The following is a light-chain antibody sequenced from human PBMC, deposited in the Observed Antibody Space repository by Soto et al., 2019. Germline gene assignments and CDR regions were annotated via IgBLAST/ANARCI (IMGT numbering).Light chain of an antibody. CDR2: GAS. V-gene: IGKV3-15*01. CDR3: QQYINWPRT. Sequence: ETVMTQSPATLSVSPGVRATLSCRASQSVSSNLAWYQQKPGQAPRLLIYGASTRATGIPARFSGSGSGTEFTLTISSLQSEDFAVYYCQQYINWPRTFGQGTTLEV. CDR1: QSVSSN. J-gene: IGKJ1*01.